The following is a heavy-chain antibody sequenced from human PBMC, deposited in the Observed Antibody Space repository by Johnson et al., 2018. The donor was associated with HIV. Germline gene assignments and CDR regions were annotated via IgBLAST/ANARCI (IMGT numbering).Heavy chain of an antibody. Sequence: VQLVESGGGLVKPGGSLRLSCAASGFTFSNAWMSWVRQAPGKGLEWVANIKQDGSEKYCVDSVKGRFTISRDNSKNTVYLETNSLRPEDTAVYYCAKWKYCSGGGCYTPGDIWGQGTMVTVSS. CDR1: GFTFSNAW. CDR3: AKWKYCSGGGCYTPGDI. D-gene: IGHD2-15*01. CDR2: IKQDGSEK. J-gene: IGHJ3*02. V-gene: IGHV3-7*01.